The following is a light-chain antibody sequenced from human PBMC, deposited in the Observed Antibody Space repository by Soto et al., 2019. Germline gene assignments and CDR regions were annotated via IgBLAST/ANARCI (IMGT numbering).Light chain of an antibody. CDR1: RSVSSRY. CDR3: QQFGDSPPAFT. J-gene: IGKJ2*01. CDR2: GAS. V-gene: IGKV3-20*01. Sequence: ESMLTQSPGTLSLSPGDRATLSCRASRSVSSRYITWYQQKPGQAPRLLIYGASIRATGIPDRFSGSGSGTAFNLTISRLEAEDLAVYYCQQFGDSPPAFTFGQGTKLEI.